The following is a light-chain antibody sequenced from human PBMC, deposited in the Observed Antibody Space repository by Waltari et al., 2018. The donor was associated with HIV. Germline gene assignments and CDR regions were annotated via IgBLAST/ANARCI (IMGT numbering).Light chain of an antibody. J-gene: IGLJ2*01. CDR3: SSYTSSSAVV. CDR1: RSDVGGYNY. CDR2: QVS. V-gene: IGLV2-14*01. Sequence: QSALTQPASVSGSPGQPLPISCPGTRSDVGGYNYVSWYQQRPGKGRKLMMYQVSTRQSGVSIRISGSKSGNAASLTISGHQAEDEADYYCSSYTSSSAVVFGGGTKLTVL.